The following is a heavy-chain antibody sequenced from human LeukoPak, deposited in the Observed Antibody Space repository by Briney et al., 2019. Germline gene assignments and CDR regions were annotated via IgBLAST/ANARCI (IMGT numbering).Heavy chain of an antibody. CDR2: ISSSSSYI. CDR3: ARAIRNSSSSFDY. CDR1: GFTFSSYS. V-gene: IGHV3-21*01. D-gene: IGHD6-6*01. J-gene: IGHJ4*02. Sequence: KSGGSLRLSCAASGFTFSSYSMNWVRQAPGKGLEWVSSISSSSSYIYYADSVKGRFTISRDNAKNSLYLQMNSLRAEGTAVYYCARAIRNSSSSFDYWGQGTLVTVSS.